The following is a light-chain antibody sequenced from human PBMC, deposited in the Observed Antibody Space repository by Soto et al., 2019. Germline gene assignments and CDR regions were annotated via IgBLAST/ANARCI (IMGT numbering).Light chain of an antibody. CDR3: ISWTSGNALDV. CDR2: DVS. Sequence: QSALTQPASVSGSPGQSITISCTGGSSDVGGYDYVSWYQHHPGKPPQLLIYDVSNRPSGVSDRFSGSKAGNTASLTISGLQTEDEGDYYCISWTSGNALDVCGPGTQLTVL. CDR1: SSDVGGYDY. V-gene: IGLV2-14*03. J-gene: IGLJ1*01.